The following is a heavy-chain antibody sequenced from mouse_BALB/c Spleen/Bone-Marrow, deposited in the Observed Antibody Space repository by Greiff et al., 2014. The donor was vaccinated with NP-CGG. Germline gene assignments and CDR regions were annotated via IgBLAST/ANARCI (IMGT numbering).Heavy chain of an antibody. Sequence: VQLQQSGAELAKPGASVKMSSKASGYTFTSYWMHWVKQRPGQGLEWIGYINPSTGYTEYNQKFKDKATLTADKSSSTAYMQLSSLTSEDSAVYYCARGNYEAMDYWGQGTSVTVSS. V-gene: IGHV1-7*01. CDR3: ARGNYEAMDY. CDR2: INPSTGYT. D-gene: IGHD2-1*01. CDR1: GYTFTSYW. J-gene: IGHJ4*01.